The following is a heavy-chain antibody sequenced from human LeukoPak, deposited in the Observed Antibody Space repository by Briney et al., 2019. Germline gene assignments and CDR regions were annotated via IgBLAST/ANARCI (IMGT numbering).Heavy chain of an antibody. CDR2: IWYDGIKR. Sequence: PGGSLRLSCAGSGFSIKSYGMHWVRQAPGKGLEWVAVIWYDGIKRYYADSVTGRFTISRGTSNNTLCLDMNSLRGEDTAVYYCAAVYAEGYIDYWGQGTLVTVSS. CDR3: AAVYAEGYIDY. V-gene: IGHV3-33*01. CDR1: GFSIKSYG. J-gene: IGHJ4*02. D-gene: IGHD2-8*01.